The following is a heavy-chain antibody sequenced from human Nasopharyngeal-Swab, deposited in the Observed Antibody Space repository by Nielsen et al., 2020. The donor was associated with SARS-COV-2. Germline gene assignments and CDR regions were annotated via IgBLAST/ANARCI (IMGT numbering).Heavy chain of an antibody. J-gene: IGHJ4*02. CDR3: ARAAPYSYDKDY. D-gene: IGHD3-22*01. CDR2: IGSSGSSR. V-gene: IGHV3-48*03. Sequence: VRQAPGKGLEWVSRIGSSGSSRDYADSVQGRFTTSRDNAKNSLYLQMNSLRGEDTAVYYCARAAPYSYDKDYWGQGTLVTVSS.